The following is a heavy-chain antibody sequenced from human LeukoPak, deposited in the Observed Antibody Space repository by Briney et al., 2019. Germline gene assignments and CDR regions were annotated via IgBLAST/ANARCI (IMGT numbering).Heavy chain of an antibody. CDR3: ARDVPLAYCGGDCYGGVYYFDY. Sequence: GGSLRLSCAASGFTFSSYAMSWVRQAPGKGLEWVSSISSSSSYIYYADSVKGRFTISRDNAKNSLYLQINSLRAEDTAVYYCARDVPLAYCGGDCYGGVYYFDYWGQGTLVTVPS. CDR2: ISSSSSYI. J-gene: IGHJ4*02. V-gene: IGHV3-21*01. CDR1: GFTFSSYA. D-gene: IGHD2-21*02.